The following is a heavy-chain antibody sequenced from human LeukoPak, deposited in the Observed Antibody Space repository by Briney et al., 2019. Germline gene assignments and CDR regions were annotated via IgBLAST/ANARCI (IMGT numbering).Heavy chain of an antibody. CDR2: IYYSGST. D-gene: IGHD4-17*01. V-gene: IGHV4-39*07. CDR3: ARGARHDYGVNYYHMDV. CDR1: GGSISSSSYY. J-gene: IGHJ6*03. Sequence: SETLSLTCTVSGGSISSSSYYWGWIRQPPGKGLEWIVSIYYSGSTYYNPSLKSRVTISVDTSKNQFSQKLSSVTAADTAVYYCARGARHDYGVNYYHMDVWGKGTTVTVSS.